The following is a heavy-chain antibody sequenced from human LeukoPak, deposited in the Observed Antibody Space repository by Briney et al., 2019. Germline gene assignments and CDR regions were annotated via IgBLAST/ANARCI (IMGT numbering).Heavy chain of an antibody. J-gene: IGHJ2*01. Sequence: SETLSLTCAVYGGSFSGYYWSWIRQPPGKGLEWIGEINHSGSTNYNPSLKSRVTISVDTSKNQFSLKLNSVTAVDTAVYYCARTWYGDRGTPGWYFDLWGRGTLVTVSS. CDR2: INHSGST. CDR3: ARTWYGDRGTPGWYFDL. CDR1: GGSFSGYY. D-gene: IGHD4-17*01. V-gene: IGHV4-34*01.